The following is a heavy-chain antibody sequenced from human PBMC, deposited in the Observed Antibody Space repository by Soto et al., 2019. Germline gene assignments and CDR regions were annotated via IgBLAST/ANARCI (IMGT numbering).Heavy chain of an antibody. CDR2: IYYTGST. J-gene: IGHJ5*02. V-gene: IGHV4-59*01. D-gene: IGHD3-16*01. Sequence: PSEPLSLRWTVSGGTISSYCWSWIRQPPGKGLEWIGFIYYTGSTNYNPSLKSRVTLSLDTSKNQFSLKLSSVTAADTAVYYCARASSCAYDSCAFDPWGQGTLVTVSS. CDR3: ARASSCAYDSCAFDP. CDR1: GGTISSYC.